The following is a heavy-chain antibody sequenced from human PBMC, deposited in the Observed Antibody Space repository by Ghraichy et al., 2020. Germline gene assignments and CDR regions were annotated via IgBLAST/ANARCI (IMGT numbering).Heavy chain of an antibody. CDR1: GGSISSYY. V-gene: IGHV4-59*01. CDR2: IYYSGST. CDR3: ARDYYDSSGYYFYGMDV. D-gene: IGHD3-22*01. J-gene: IGHJ6*02. Sequence: SETLSLTCTVSGGSISSYYWSWIRQPPGKGLEWIGYIYYSGSTNYNPSLKSRVTISVDTSKNQFSLKLSSVTAADTAVYYCARDYYDSSGYYFYGMDVWGQGTTVTVSS.